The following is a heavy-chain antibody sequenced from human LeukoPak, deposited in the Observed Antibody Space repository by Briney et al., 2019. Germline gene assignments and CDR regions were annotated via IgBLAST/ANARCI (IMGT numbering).Heavy chain of an antibody. J-gene: IGHJ4*02. D-gene: IGHD3-22*01. Sequence: SGGALRLSCAASGGTISSNYMSRVRQAPGRGVEWVSLIYSGGSTYYADSVKGRFTISRDNSKNTLYLQMNSLRAEDTAVYYCARGYYDSSGEFDYWGQGALVTVSS. CDR2: IYSGGST. CDR1: GGTISSNY. V-gene: IGHV3-66*01. CDR3: ARGYYDSSGEFDY.